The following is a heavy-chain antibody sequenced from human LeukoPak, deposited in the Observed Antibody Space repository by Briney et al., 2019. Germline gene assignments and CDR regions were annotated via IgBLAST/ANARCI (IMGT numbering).Heavy chain of an antibody. CDR1: GFTLSDYG. CDR2: IRNDGSYE. CDR3: AKGGSPSHNWFNS. D-gene: IGHD2-15*01. J-gene: IGHJ5*01. Sequence: GGSLRLSCAASGFTLSDYGVHWVPEAPDKGVECVAFIRNDGSYEYYPDSVKGRFTISRDNSRNALFLQMNSLRAEDTPVYYCAKGGSPSHNWFNSWGQGTLVSVST. V-gene: IGHV3-30*02.